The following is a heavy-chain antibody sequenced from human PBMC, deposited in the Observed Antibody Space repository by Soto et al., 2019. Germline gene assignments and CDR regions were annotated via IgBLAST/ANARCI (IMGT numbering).Heavy chain of an antibody. D-gene: IGHD3-22*01. V-gene: IGHV4-39*01. Sequence: PSETPSLTCRVSDGSMNSDSSYWGWIRQPPGKGLEWIGVINHSGSTYHNLSLKGRVTMSVDASRNQFSLKLTSMTAADTAVYYCARLGGYVSVGYYYLWDSWGQGTLVTVSS. J-gene: IGHJ4*02. CDR3: ARLGGYVSVGYYYLWDS. CDR2: INHSGST. CDR1: DGSMNSDSSY.